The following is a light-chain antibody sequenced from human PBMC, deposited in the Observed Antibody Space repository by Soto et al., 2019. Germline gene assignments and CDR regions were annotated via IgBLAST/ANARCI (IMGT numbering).Light chain of an antibody. CDR2: DVS. CDR1: SSDVGGYNY. Sequence: SALTLPASVSGSPGQSITISCTGTSSDVGGYNYVSWYQQHPGKAPKLMIYDVSNRPSGVSNRFSGSKSGNTASLTISGLQAEDEADYYCSSYSSSSTLVFGGGTKVTVL. CDR3: SSYSSSSTLV. V-gene: IGLV2-14*01. J-gene: IGLJ2*01.